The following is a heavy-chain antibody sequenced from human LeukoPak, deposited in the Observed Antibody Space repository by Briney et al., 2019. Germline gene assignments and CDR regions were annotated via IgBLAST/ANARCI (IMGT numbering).Heavy chain of an antibody. CDR3: AKGSSGYFADL. CDR1: GFIFNNYG. Sequence: GGSLRLSCAASGFIFNNYGLIWVRQAPGKGLEWVSAISNDGGGTQYADFVEGRFTISRDNSKNTLFLQMSSLRAEDTALYYCAKGSSGYFADLWGQGTPVTVSS. D-gene: IGHD3-22*01. J-gene: IGHJ5*02. CDR2: ISNDGGGT. V-gene: IGHV3-23*01.